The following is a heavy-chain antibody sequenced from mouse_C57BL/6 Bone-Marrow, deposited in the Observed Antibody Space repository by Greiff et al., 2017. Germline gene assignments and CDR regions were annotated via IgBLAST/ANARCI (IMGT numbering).Heavy chain of an antibody. CDR2: IYIGNGYT. CDR1: GYTFTSYG. V-gene: IGHV1-58*01. CDR3: ARSTIVTLRPMDY. Sequence: EVKLEESGAELVRPGSSVKMSCTTSGYTFTSYGINWVKQRPGQGLEWIGYIYIGNGYTEYNEKFKGKATLTSDTSSSTAYMQLSSLTSEESAIYFCARSTIVTLRPMDYWGQGTSVTVSS. D-gene: IGHD2-5*01. J-gene: IGHJ4*01.